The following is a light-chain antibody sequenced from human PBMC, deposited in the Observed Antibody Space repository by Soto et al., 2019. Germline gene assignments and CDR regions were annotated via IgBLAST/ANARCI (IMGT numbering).Light chain of an antibody. V-gene: IGLV2-14*01. CDR3: SSYTSSSTYV. CDR2: DVS. CDR1: SSDVGGYNY. J-gene: IGLJ1*01. Sequence: GLTQPASVSGSPGQSITISCTGTSSDVGGYNYVSWYQQHPGKAPKLMIYDVSNRPSGVSNRFSGSKSGNTASLTISGLQAEDEADYYCSSYTSSSTYVFGTGTKVTVL.